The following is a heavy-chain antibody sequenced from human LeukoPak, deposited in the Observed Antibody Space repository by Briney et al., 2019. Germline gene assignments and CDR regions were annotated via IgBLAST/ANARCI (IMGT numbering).Heavy chain of an antibody. V-gene: IGHV4-38-2*02. CDR3: ARSGSQDY. CDR1: GYSISSGYY. CDR2: IYHSGST. J-gene: IGHJ4*02. Sequence: SETLSLTCTVSGYSISSGYYWGWIRQPPGKGLEWIGSIYHSGSTYYNPSLKSRVTISVDTSKNQFALKLSSVTAADTAVYYCARSGSQDYWGQGTLVTVSS. D-gene: IGHD3-10*01.